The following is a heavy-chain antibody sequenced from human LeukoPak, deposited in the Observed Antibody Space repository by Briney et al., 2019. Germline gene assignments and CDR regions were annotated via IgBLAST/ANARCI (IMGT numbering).Heavy chain of an antibody. J-gene: IGHJ5*02. V-gene: IGHV4-34*01. CDR3: ARDHYYDSSGYPLWFDP. CDR2: ITDSGST. D-gene: IGHD3-22*01. CDR1: GGSFSGYY. Sequence: SETLSLTCAVYGGSFSGYYWTWIRQPPGKGLEWVGEITDSGSTNYNPSLKSRVTISVDTSKNQFSLKLSSVTAADTAVYYCARDHYYDSSGYPLWFDPWGQGTLVTVSS.